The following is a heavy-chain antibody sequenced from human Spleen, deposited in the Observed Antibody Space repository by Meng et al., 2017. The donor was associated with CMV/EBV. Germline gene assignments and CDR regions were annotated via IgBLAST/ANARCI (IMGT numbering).Heavy chain of an antibody. J-gene: IGHJ4*02. D-gene: IGHD4-11*01. CDR1: GYTFTGYY. V-gene: IGHV1-2*02. CDR2: INPNSGGT. Sequence: ASVKVSCKASGYTFTGYYMHWVRQAPGQGLEWMGWINPNSGGTNYAQKFQGRVTMTRDTSISTAYMELSRLRSDDPAVYYCARSVRYDYSNYGGPDYWGQGTLVTVSS. CDR3: ARSVRYDYSNYGGPDY.